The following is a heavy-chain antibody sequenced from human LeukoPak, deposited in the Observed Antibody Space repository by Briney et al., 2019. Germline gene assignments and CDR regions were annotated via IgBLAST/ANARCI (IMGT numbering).Heavy chain of an antibody. V-gene: IGHV3-9*01. J-gene: IGHJ3*02. CDR3: AKAEEWELPGIGAFDI. CDR1: GFTFDDYA. Sequence: GGSLRLSCAASGFTFDDYAMHWVRQAPGKGLEWVSGISSNSGSIGYADSVKGRFTISRDNAKNSLYLQMNSLRAEDTALYYCAKAEEWELPGIGAFDIWGQGTMVTVSS. CDR2: ISSNSGSI. D-gene: IGHD1-26*01.